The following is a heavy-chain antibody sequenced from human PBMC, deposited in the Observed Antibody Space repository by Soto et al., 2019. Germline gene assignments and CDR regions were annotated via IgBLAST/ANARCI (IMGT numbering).Heavy chain of an antibody. J-gene: IGHJ3*02. D-gene: IGHD6-6*01. CDR3: ATLRAYGGSSPPYDAFDS. CDR2: ISAYNGNT. CDR1: GYTFTSYG. Sequence: ASVKVSCKASGYTFTSYGISWVRQAPGQGLEWMGWISAYNGNTNYAQKLQGRVTMTTDTSTSTAYMELRSLRSDDTAVYYCATLRAYGGSSPPYDAFDSWGQGTTVTVS. V-gene: IGHV1-18*04.